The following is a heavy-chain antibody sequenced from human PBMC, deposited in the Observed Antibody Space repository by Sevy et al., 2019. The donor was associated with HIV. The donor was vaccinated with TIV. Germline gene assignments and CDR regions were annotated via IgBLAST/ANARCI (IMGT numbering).Heavy chain of an antibody. J-gene: IGHJ6*02. CDR3: AREYTVIAVAGFYYYYGMDV. Sequence: GGSLRLSCAASGFTFSSYSMNWVRQAPGKGLEWVSYISSSSSTIYYADSVKGRFAISRDNAKNSLYLQMNSLRDEDTAVYYCAREYTVIAVAGFYYYYGMDVWGQGTTVTVSS. CDR2: ISSSSSTI. CDR1: GFTFSSYS. V-gene: IGHV3-48*02. D-gene: IGHD6-19*01.